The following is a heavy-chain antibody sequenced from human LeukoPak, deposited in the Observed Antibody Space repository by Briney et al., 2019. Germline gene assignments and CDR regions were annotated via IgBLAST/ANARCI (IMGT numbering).Heavy chain of an antibody. CDR2: VYHTGST. Sequence: SETLSLTCSVSGDSLTSGFYWGWIRKPPGKGLEWIGSVYHTGSTYYNPSLKSRVTISVDTSKNQFSLKLSSVTAADTAVYYCARDCGGDCYALDYWGQGTLVTVSS. J-gene: IGHJ4*02. D-gene: IGHD2-21*02. CDR3: ARDCGGDCYALDY. V-gene: IGHV4-38-2*02. CDR1: GDSLTSGFY.